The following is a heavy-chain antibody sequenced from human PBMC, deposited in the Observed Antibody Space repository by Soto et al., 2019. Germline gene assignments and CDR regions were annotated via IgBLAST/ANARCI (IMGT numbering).Heavy chain of an antibody. D-gene: IGHD6-13*01. CDR2: TYYRSKWYN. J-gene: IGHJ6*02. CDR3: ARGYSSSWYGGYYYYGMDV. Sequence: LSLTCAISGDSVSSNSAAWNWIRQSPSRGLEWLGRTYYRSKWYNDYAVSVKSRITINPDTSKNQFSLQLNSVTPEDTAVYYCARGYSSSWYGGYYYYGMDVWGQGTTVTVSS. V-gene: IGHV6-1*01. CDR1: GDSVSSNSAA.